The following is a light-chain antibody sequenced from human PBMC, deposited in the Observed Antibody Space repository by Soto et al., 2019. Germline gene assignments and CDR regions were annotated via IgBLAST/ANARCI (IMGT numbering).Light chain of an antibody. J-gene: IGKJ1*01. V-gene: IGKV1-39*01. CDR2: AAS. CDR1: QSINNF. Sequence: DIPMTQSPTSLSASVGDSVTITCRASQSINNFLNWYHQKPGEAPKLLIFAASNLHSGVPSRFSGSRSGTDFTLSISSLQPEDFATYFCQQSYITPWTFGQGTRVEIK. CDR3: QQSYITPWT.